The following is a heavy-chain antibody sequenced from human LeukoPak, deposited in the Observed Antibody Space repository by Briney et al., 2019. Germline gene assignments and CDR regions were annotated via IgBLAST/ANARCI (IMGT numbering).Heavy chain of an antibody. CDR1: GGSISSSSYY. CDR3: ARDNPQYSSGWYGRGWFDP. J-gene: IGHJ5*02. Sequence: SETLSLTCTVSGGSISSSSYYWGWIRQPPGKGLEWIGSIYYSGSTYYNPSLKSRVTISVGTSKNQFSLKLSSVTAADTAVYYCARDNPQYSSGWYGRGWFDPWGQGTLVTVSS. CDR2: IYYSGST. V-gene: IGHV4-39*07. D-gene: IGHD6-19*01.